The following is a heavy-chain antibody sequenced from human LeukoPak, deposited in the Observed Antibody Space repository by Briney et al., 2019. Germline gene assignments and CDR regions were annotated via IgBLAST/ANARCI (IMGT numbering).Heavy chain of an antibody. Sequence: PSETLSLNCAVYGGSFSGYYWSWLRQPPGKGLEWIGEINHSGSTNYNPSLKSRVTISVDTSKNQFSLKLSSVTAADTAVYHCARGRTTQSRKAARPRNFDYWGQGTLVTVSS. CDR2: INHSGST. CDR3: ARGRTTQSRKAARPRNFDY. V-gene: IGHV4-34*01. J-gene: IGHJ4*02. D-gene: IGHD6-6*01. CDR1: GGSFSGYY.